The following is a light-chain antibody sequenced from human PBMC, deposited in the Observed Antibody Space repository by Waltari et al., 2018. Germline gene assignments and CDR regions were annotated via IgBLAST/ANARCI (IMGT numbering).Light chain of an antibody. CDR2: EDT. Sequence: QSALTQPASVSGSPGQSITISCTGTRRDVGGYNSVSWYQPHPGKAPKLMIYEDTRRPSGVSNRFSGSKSGNTASLTISGLQAEDESDYYCSSYTTRATRVFGGGTKVTVL. V-gene: IGLV2-14*01. CDR3: SSYTTRATRV. J-gene: IGLJ3*02. CDR1: RRDVGGYNS.